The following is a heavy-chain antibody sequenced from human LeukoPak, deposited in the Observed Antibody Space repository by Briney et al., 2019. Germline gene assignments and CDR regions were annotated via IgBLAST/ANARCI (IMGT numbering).Heavy chain of an antibody. CDR3: SRAPVYYYYMDV. Sequence: GGSLRLSCAASGFTFSDYYMSWIRQAPGKGLEWVSYISSSGSTIYYADSVKGRFTISRDNAKNSLYLQKNSRRAADTAVHYYSRAPVYYYYMDVWGKGTTVTVT. CDR2: ISSSGSTI. V-gene: IGHV3-11*01. J-gene: IGHJ6*03. CDR1: GFTFSDYY.